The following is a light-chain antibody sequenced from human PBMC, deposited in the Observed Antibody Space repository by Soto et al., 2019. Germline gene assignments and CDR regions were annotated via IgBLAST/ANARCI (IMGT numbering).Light chain of an antibody. Sequence: DIQLVQSPSSLSASVGDRVTVSCRASHGLNSQLPWYQQKAGKAPKVVIFGASNVQSGVPSRFSGSGSGTDFTLTITSLQPEDVATYYCQKYDTVPLTFVHGTKVQIK. V-gene: IGKV1-27*01. CDR3: QKYDTVPLT. J-gene: IGKJ1*01. CDR1: HGLNSQ. CDR2: GAS.